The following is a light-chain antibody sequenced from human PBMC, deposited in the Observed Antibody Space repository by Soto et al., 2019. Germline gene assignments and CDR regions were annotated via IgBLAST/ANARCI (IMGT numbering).Light chain of an antibody. V-gene: IGLV2-23*02. CDR2: EVS. CDR1: SSDVGSYNL. J-gene: IGLJ2*01. CDR3: CSYAGSSTHVV. Sequence: QSALTQPGSVSGSPGQTITISCTGTSSDVGSYNLVSWYQQHPGKAPKLMIYEVSKRPSGVSNRFSGSKSGNTASLTISGLQAEDEADYYCCSYAGSSTHVVFGGGTQLTVL.